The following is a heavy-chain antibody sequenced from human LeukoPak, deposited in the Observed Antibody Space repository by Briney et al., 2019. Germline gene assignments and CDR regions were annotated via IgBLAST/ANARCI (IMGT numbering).Heavy chain of an antibody. CDR2: INHSGST. CDR1: GGSFSGYY. Sequence: PSETLSLTCAVYGGSFSGYYWSWIRQPPGKGLEWIGEINHSGSTNYNPSLKSRVTISVDTSKTQFSLKLSSVTAADTAVYYCARSPRRLGYCSGGSCYYYYGMDVWGQGTTVTVSS. J-gene: IGHJ6*02. D-gene: IGHD2-15*01. CDR3: ARSPRRLGYCSGGSCYYYYGMDV. V-gene: IGHV4-34*01.